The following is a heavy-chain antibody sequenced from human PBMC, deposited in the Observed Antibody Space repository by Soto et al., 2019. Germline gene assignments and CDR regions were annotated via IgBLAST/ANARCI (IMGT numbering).Heavy chain of an antibody. CDR3: GMDV. V-gene: IGHV4-31*02. D-gene: IGHD6-6*01. CDR2: IYYSGST. CDR1: GGSITSGNNY. J-gene: IGHJ6*02. Sequence: PSETLSLTCSVSGGSITSGNNYWTWIRQHPGEGLEWIGYIYYSGSTYYNPSLKNTLYLQMNSLRAEDTAVYYCAKAVAARYYYYGMDVWGQGTTVTVSS.